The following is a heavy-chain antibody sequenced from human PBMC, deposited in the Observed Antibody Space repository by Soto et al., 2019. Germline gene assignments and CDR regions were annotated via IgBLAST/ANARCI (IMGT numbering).Heavy chain of an antibody. D-gene: IGHD3-10*01. CDR1: GCSISSGNW. CDR3: ARVISPMAPSDY. Sequence: PSETLSLTCAVSGCSISSGNWWSWVRQPPGKGLEWIGEIYHSGSTNYNPSLKSRVTISVDKSKTQFSLRLSSVTAADTAVYYCARVISPMAPSDYWGQGTLVTVS. V-gene: IGHV4-4*02. J-gene: IGHJ4*02. CDR2: IYHSGST.